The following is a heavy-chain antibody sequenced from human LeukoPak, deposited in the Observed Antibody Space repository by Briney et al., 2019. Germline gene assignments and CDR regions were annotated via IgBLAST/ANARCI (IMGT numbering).Heavy chain of an antibody. V-gene: IGHV3-7*01. Sequence: GGSLRLSCAASGFTFSAYWMRWVRQAPGKGLEWVASIKEDGSEKYYVDSVKGRFTISRDNAKNSLYLQMNSLRAEDTAVYYCARLALSANDWCYDYWGQGTLVSVSS. D-gene: IGHD5-12*01. J-gene: IGHJ4*02. CDR3: ARLALSANDWCYDY. CDR1: GFTFSAYW. CDR2: IKEDGSEK.